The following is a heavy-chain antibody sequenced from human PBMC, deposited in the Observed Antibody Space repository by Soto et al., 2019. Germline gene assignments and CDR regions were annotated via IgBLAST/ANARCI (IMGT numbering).Heavy chain of an antibody. CDR2: INPSGGST. Sequence: ASAKVSCKASVYTFTSYYTHWVRQAPGQGLEWMGIINPSGGSTSYAQKFQGRVTMTRDTSTSTVYMELSSLRSEDTAVYYCARPLNDAFDIWGQGTMVTVSS. CDR3: ARPLNDAFDI. CDR1: VYTFTSYY. V-gene: IGHV1-46*01. J-gene: IGHJ3*02.